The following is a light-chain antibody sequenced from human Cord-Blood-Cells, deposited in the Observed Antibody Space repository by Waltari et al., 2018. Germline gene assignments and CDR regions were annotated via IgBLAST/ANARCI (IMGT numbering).Light chain of an antibody. CDR2: RNN. Sequence: QSVLTQPPSASGTPGQRVTISCSGSSSNIGSNYVYWYQQHPGTAPKLLIYRNNQRPAGVPDRFSGSKSGTSASLAISGLRSEDEADYYCAACDDSLSGPVFGGGTKLTVL. CDR3: AACDDSLSGPV. CDR1: SSNIGSNY. V-gene: IGLV1-47*01. J-gene: IGLJ3*02.